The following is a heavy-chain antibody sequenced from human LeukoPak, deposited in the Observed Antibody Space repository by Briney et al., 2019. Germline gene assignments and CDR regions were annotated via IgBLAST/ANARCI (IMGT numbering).Heavy chain of an antibody. V-gene: IGHV1-18*01. J-gene: IGHJ4*02. CDR3: ARAPTYCSGGSCYSDY. CDR1: GYIFTSSG. Sequence: ASVKVSCKASGYIFTSSGLSWVRQAPGQGLEWMGWISPYSGDTNYAQNLQGRVTVTTDTSTSTAYMELRSLRSDDTAVYYCARAPTYCSGGSCYSDYWGQGTLVTVSS. CDR2: ISPYSGDT. D-gene: IGHD2-15*01.